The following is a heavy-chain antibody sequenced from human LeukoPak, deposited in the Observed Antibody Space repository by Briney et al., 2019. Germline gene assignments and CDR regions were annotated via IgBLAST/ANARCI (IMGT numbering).Heavy chain of an antibody. Sequence: PSETLSLTCTVSGGSISTFYWSWLRQPPGKGLEWIGYIYYSGSTNYNPSLNSRVTISGDTSKDQFSLRLSSVTAADTAVYYCARAPKDFDWFSHHYMDVWGKGTTVTVSS. CDR3: ARAPKDFDWFSHHYMDV. CDR1: GGSISTFY. CDR2: IYYSGST. D-gene: IGHD3-9*01. V-gene: IGHV4-59*12. J-gene: IGHJ6*03.